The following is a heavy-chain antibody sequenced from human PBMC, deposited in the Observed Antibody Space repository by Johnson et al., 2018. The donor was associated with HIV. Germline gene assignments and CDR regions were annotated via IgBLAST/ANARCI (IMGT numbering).Heavy chain of an antibody. Sequence: VQLVESGGGCARPGGSLRLSCAVSEFNFNKAWMSWVRQAPGKGLEWVANIKQDGSEKYYVDSVKGRFTISRDNSKNTLYLQMNSLRAEDTAVYYCALYPPDAFDIWGQGTMVTVSS. CDR1: EFNFNKAW. J-gene: IGHJ3*02. V-gene: IGHV3-7*01. CDR2: IKQDGSEK. D-gene: IGHD5/OR15-5a*01. CDR3: ALYPPDAFDI.